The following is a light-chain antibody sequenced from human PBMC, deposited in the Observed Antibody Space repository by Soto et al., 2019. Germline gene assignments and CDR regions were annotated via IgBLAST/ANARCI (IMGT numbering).Light chain of an antibody. CDR3: QQYGSSPGT. Sequence: EIVMTQSPATLSVSPWERATLSCRASQSVSSSYLAWYQQKPGQAPRLLIYGASSRATGIPDRFSGSGSGTDFTLTISRLEPEDFAVYYCQQYGSSPGTFGQGTKVDIK. CDR2: GAS. V-gene: IGKV3-20*01. J-gene: IGKJ1*01. CDR1: QSVSSSY.